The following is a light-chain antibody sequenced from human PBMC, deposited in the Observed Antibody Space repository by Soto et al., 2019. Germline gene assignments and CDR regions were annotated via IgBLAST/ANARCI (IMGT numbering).Light chain of an antibody. CDR1: QDISSW. J-gene: IGKJ5*01. CDR3: QQARSFPFT. CDR2: SAS. Sequence: DIQMTQSPSSVSASVGDRVKITCRASQDISSWLAWYQQKPGKAPELLIYSASVLEGGVPSRFSGSGSGTDFTLIISSLQPEDSATYYCQQARSFPFTFGQGTRLEVK. V-gene: IGKV1-12*01.